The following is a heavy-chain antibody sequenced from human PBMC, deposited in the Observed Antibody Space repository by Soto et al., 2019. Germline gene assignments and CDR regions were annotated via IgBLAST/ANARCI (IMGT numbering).Heavy chain of an antibody. CDR2: INSGNGNT. CDR1: GYTLPNYV. CDR3: ARGLTIFGVVIGY. D-gene: IGHD3-3*01. V-gene: IGHV1-3*01. Sequence: GGPLKGSWHTPGYTLPNYVVGWGGQGPGQGLEWMGWINSGNGNTKYSEKFQGRVTITRDTSASTAYMELNSLTSEDTAVYYCARGLTIFGVVIGYWGQGTLVTVSS. J-gene: IGHJ4*02.